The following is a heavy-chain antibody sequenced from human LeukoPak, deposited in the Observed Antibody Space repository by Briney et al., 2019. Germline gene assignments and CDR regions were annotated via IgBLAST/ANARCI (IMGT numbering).Heavy chain of an antibody. Sequence: PGGSLRLSCAASGFTFSSYAMSWVRQAPGKGLEWVSAISGSGGSTYYADSVKGRFTISRGNSKNTLYLQMNSLRAEDTAVYYCARDGLNYYYGMDVWGQGTTVTVSS. CDR1: GFTFSSYA. V-gene: IGHV3-23*01. J-gene: IGHJ6*02. CDR3: ARDGLNYYYGMDV. CDR2: ISGSGGST.